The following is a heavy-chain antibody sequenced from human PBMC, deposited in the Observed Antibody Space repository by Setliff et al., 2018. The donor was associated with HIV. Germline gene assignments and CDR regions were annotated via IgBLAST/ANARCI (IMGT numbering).Heavy chain of an antibody. D-gene: IGHD5-18*01. CDR1: GYTFTGYF. Sequence: ASVKVSCKASGYTFTGYFVHWVRQAPGQGLEWMGRINPNTDDTKYAEKFQGRVTMTRETSISTAYMELSRLRSDDTAVYYCARLRYTTMGGLDYWGQGSQVTVSS. V-gene: IGHV1-2*06. CDR3: ARLRYTTMGGLDY. J-gene: IGHJ4*02. CDR2: INPNTDDT.